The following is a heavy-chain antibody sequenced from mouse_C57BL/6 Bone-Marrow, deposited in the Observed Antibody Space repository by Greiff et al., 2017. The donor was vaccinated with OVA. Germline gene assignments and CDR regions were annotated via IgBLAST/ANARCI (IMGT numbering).Heavy chain of an antibody. CDR3: ARDPLYYDGSSWGYFDV. CDR2: ITPSNGGT. D-gene: IGHD1-1*01. CDR1: GYTFTSYW. J-gene: IGHJ1*03. Sequence: VQLQQPGTELVKPGASVKLSCKASGYTFTSYWMHWVKQRPGQGLEWIGNITPSNGGTNYNEKFKSKATLTVDKSSSTAYLQISSLTSEDSAVYYCARDPLYYDGSSWGYFDVWGTGTTVTVSS. V-gene: IGHV1-53*01.